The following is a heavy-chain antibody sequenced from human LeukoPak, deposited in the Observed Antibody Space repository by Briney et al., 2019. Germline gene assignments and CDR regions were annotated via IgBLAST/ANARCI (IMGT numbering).Heavy chain of an antibody. D-gene: IGHD2-21*02. CDR2: ISYDGSNK. CDR3: AKEILAYCGGDCYSDY. CDR1: GFTFSSYG. J-gene: IGHJ4*02. Sequence: PGGSLRLSCAASGFTFSSYGMHWVRQAPGKGLEWVAVISYDGSNKYYADSVKGRFTISRDNSKNTLYLQMNSLRAEDTAVYYCAKEILAYCGGDCYSDYWGQGTLVTVSS. V-gene: IGHV3-30*18.